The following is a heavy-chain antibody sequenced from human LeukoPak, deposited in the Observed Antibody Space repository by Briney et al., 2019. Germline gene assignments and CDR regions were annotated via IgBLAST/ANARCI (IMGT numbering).Heavy chain of an antibody. J-gene: IGHJ6*02. D-gene: IGHD3-10*01. CDR1: GGSISSSSYY. V-gene: IGHV4-39*01. CDR2: IYYSGST. CDR3: ARGQGRMVRGVIASDGMDV. Sequence: PSETLSPTCTVSGGSISSSSYYWGWIRQPPGKGLEWIGSIYYSGSTYYNPSLKSRVTISVDTSKNQLSLKLSSVTAADTAVYYCARGQGRMVRGVIASDGMDVWGQGTTVTVSS.